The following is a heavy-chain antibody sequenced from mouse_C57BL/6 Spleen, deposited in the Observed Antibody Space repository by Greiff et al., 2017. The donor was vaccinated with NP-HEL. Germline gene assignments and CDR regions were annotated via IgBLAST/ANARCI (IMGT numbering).Heavy chain of an antibody. D-gene: IGHD4-1*01. CDR3: ARSATGPGFDY. V-gene: IGHV1-42*01. CDR2: INPSTGGT. J-gene: IGHJ2*01. Sequence: VQLQQSGPELVKPGASVKISCKASGYSFTGYYMNWVKQSPEKSLEWIGEINPSTGGTTYNQKFKAKATLTVDKSSSTAYMQLKSLTSEDSAVYYCARSATGPGFDYWGQGTTLTVSS. CDR1: GYSFTGYY.